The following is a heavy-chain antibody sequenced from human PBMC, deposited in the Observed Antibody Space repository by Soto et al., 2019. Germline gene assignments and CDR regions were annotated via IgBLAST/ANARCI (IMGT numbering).Heavy chain of an antibody. D-gene: IGHD3-9*01. Sequence: SGPTLVNPTQTLTLTCTFSGFSLNSRGVGVGWVRQPPGKALEWLAIVYWDDDKRYRPSLRSRLSIRKDTPKNQVVLTLTNTDPVDTATYYCVHRGPVDETGMGFDFWGQGSLVTVSP. CDR1: GFSLNSRGVG. CDR3: VHRGPVDETGMGFDF. V-gene: IGHV2-5*02. J-gene: IGHJ4*02. CDR2: VYWDDDK.